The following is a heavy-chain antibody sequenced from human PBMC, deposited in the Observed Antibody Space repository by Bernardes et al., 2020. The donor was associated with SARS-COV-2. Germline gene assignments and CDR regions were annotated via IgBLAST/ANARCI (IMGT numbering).Heavy chain of an antibody. D-gene: IGHD2-15*01. CDR2: ISSSGSTI. Sequence: GGSLRLSCAASGFTFSDYYMSWIRKAPGKGLEWVSYISSSGSTIYYADSVKGRFTISRDNAKNSLYLQMNSLRAKDTAVYYCARDRIYGYSELGYCSGGSCYDAFDIWGQGTMVTVSS. V-gene: IGHV3-11*01. CDR1: GFTFSDYY. J-gene: IGHJ3*02. CDR3: ARDRIYGYSELGYCSGGSCYDAFDI.